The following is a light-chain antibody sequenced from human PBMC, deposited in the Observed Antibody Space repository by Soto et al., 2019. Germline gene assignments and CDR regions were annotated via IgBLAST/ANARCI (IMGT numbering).Light chain of an antibody. CDR1: QSVLYTSNNKNY. Sequence: DIVMTQSPDSLAVSLGERATINCKSSQSVLYTSNNKNYLAWYQQRPGQPPKVVMYWASTRESGVPDRFSGSGSGAEFTLTISSLQAEDVAVYYCQQYYTFPFTFGPGNEVEIK. CDR2: WAS. J-gene: IGKJ3*01. CDR3: QQYYTFPFT. V-gene: IGKV4-1*01.